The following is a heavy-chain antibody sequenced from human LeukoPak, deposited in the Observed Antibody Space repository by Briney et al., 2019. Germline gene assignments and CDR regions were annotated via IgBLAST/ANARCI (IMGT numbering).Heavy chain of an antibody. Sequence: SCKVSGHTLKQLSMNWVRQAPGKGLEWVSYISSSGSTIYYADSVKGRFTISRDNAKNSLYLQMNSLRAEDTAVYYCAELGITMIGGVWGKGTTVTISS. CDR1: GHTLKQLS. CDR3: AELGITMIGGV. CDR2: ISSSGSTI. V-gene: IGHV3-48*03. J-gene: IGHJ6*04. D-gene: IGHD3-10*02.